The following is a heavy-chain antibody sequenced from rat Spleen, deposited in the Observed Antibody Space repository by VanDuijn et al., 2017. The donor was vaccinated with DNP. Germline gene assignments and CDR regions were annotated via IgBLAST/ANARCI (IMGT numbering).Heavy chain of an antibody. Sequence: EVQLVESGGGLVQPGRSLKLSCAASGFTFSDYYMAWVRQAPTKGLEWVAYIRFDGAITYYGDSVKGRFTISRDNAKSSLYLQMNSLRSEDMATYYCARGYNSGYYFDYWGQGVMVTVSS. V-gene: IGHV5-22*01. CDR1: GFTFSDYY. J-gene: IGHJ2*01. CDR2: IRFDGAIT. D-gene: IGHD4-3*01. CDR3: ARGYNSGYYFDY.